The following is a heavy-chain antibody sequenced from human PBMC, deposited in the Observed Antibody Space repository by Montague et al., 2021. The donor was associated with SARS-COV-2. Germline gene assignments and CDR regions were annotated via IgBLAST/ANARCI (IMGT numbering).Heavy chain of an antibody. Sequence: SLRLSCAASGFTFSRYSMNWVRQAPGKGLEWVSVIYSGGSSTYYADSVKGRFTISRDNSKNTLYLQMNSLRAEDTAVYYCAKDLEEFITIFGVVTKSPLGMDVWGQGTTVTVSS. D-gene: IGHD3-3*01. CDR2: IYSGGSST. V-gene: IGHV3-23*03. CDR3: AKDLEEFITIFGVVTKSPLGMDV. CDR1: GFTFSRYS. J-gene: IGHJ6*02.